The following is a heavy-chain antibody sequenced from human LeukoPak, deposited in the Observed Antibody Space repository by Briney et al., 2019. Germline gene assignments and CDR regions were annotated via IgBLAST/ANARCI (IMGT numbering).Heavy chain of an antibody. D-gene: IGHD6-13*01. V-gene: IGHV3-23*01. J-gene: IGHJ4*02. CDR3: AKGSSSSRPYHFDF. CDR2: ISGSGGST. CDR1: GFTFSSYA. Sequence: GVTLRLSCAASGFTFSSYAMSWVRQAPGKGLEWVSAISGSGGSTYYADSVKGRFTISRDNSEKMLYLHMNSLSAEDTAVYYCAKGSSSSRPYHFDFWGQGTLVSVSS.